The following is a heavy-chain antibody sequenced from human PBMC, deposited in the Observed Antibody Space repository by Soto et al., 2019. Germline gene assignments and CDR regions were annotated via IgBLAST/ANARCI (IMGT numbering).Heavy chain of an antibody. V-gene: IGHV3-30*18. CDR3: AKSSSTTRTYYYYYGMDV. Sequence: PSGSLRLSCAASGFTFSSYGMHWVRQAPGKGLEWVAVISYDGSNKYYADSVKGRFTISRDNSKNTLYLQMNSLRAEDTAVYYCAKSSSTTRTYYYYYGMDVWGQGTTVTVSS. J-gene: IGHJ6*02. CDR1: GFTFSSYG. D-gene: IGHD2-2*01. CDR2: ISYDGSNK.